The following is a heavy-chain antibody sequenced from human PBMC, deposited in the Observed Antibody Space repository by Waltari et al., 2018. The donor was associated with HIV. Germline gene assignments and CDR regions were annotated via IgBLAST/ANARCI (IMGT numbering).Heavy chain of an antibody. Sequence: QVHLVDSGGGVVQPWNSHSLSCASFTSSSINWIPPAPGRGIEWVALISQDGRQKYYADSVKGRFTISRDNSKNTLYLQMNSLRVEDTAVYFCAKIGHSVEWLLSYFDFWGQGTLVTVSS. CDR1: TSSS. CDR2: ISQDGRQK. CDR3: AKIGHSVEWLLSYFDF. D-gene: IGHD3-3*01. J-gene: IGHJ4*02. V-gene: IGHV3-30-3*02.